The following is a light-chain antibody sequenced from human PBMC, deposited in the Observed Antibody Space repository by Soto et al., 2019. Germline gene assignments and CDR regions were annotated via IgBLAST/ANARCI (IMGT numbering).Light chain of an antibody. V-gene: IGLV2-23*02. CDR2: EVS. J-gene: IGLJ1*01. CDR3: CSYAGSSTCDV. CDR1: SSDVGSYNL. Sequence: QSVLTQPASVSGSPGQSITISCTGTSSDVGSYNLVSWYQQHPGKAPKLMIYEVSKRPSGVSNRFSGSKSGNTASLTISGLQAEDEADYYCCSYAGSSTCDVFGTGTKLTVL.